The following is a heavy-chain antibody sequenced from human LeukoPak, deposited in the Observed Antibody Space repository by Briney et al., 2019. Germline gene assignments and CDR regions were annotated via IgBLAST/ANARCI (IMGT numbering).Heavy chain of an antibody. V-gene: IGHV1-69*13. CDR1: GGTFSSYA. D-gene: IGHD3-9*01. Sequence: SVKVSCKASGGTFSSYAISWVRQAPGQGLEWMGGIIPIFGTANYAQKFQGRVTITADESTSTAYMELSSLRSEDTAVYYCARLSPYYDILTGYYNWGQGTLVTVSS. CDR2: IIPIFGTA. CDR3: ARLSPYYDILTGYYN. J-gene: IGHJ4*02.